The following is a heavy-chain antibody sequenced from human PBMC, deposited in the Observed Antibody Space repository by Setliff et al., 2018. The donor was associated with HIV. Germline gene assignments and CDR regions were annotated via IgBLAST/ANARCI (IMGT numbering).Heavy chain of an antibody. J-gene: IGHJ6*02. CDR2: SNQSGSG. Sequence: SEPLSLTCVVYGGSFRGYYWSWIRQPPGKGLEWIGVSNQSGSGNYNPSLKSRVTISVDTSKNEFSLNMGSVTAADTAVYYCAKGRSGYDSRLYYYHHGMDVWGQGTTVTVSS. V-gene: IGHV4-34*01. CDR3: AKGRSGYDSRLYYYHHGMDV. D-gene: IGHD5-12*01. CDR1: GGSFRGYY.